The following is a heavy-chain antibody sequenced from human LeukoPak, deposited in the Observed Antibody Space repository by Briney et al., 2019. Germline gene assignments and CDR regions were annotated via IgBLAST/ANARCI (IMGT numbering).Heavy chain of an antibody. J-gene: IGHJ3*02. CDR3: ASYSSSWFPHAFDI. CDR1: GFTFSSYA. D-gene: IGHD6-13*01. Sequence: GGSLRLSCAASGFTFSSYAMSWVRQAPGKGLEWVSVISVSGANTFYADSVKGRFTISRDNSKNTLYLQMNSLRAEDTAVYYCASYSSSWFPHAFDIWGQGTMVTVSS. CDR2: ISVSGANT. V-gene: IGHV3-23*01.